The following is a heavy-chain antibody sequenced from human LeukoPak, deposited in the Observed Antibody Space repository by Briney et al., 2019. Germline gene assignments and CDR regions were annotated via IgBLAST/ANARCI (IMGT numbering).Heavy chain of an antibody. J-gene: IGHJ4*02. CDR1: GFTFRSYA. V-gene: IGHV3-30-3*01. Sequence: GGSLRLSCAASGFTFRSYAMHWVRQAPGKGLEWVAVISYDGSNKYYADSVKGRFTISRDNSKNTLYLQMNSLRAEDTAVYYCASPYCSGGSCYPGYFDYWGQGTLVTVSS. D-gene: IGHD2-15*01. CDR3: ASPYCSGGSCYPGYFDY. CDR2: ISYDGSNK.